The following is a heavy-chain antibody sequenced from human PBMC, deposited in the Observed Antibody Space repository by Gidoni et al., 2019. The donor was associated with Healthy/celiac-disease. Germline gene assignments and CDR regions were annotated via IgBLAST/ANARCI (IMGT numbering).Heavy chain of an antibody. CDR1: GFTFSSYA. CDR2: ISGSGGST. V-gene: IGHV3-23*01. Sequence: EVQLLASGGGLVQPGGSLRLSCAASGFTFSSYAMRCVRRAPGKGLEWVSAISGSGGSTYYADSVKGRFTISRDNSKNTLYLQMNSLRAEDTAVYYCAKVRNPVYCSGGSCYSDQLWGMDVWGQGTTVTVSS. J-gene: IGHJ6*02. CDR3: AKVRNPVYCSGGSCYSDQLWGMDV. D-gene: IGHD2-15*01.